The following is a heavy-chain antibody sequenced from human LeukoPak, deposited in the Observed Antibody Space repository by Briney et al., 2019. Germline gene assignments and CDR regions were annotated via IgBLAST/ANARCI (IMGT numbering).Heavy chain of an antibody. J-gene: IGHJ5*02. V-gene: IGHV4-61*02. D-gene: IGHD4-17*01. Sequence: SETLSLTCTVSGGSISSGDYYWSWIRQPAGKGLEWIGRIYSSGSANYNPSLKSRVTMSVDTSKNQFSLKLSSVTAADTAVYYCARDPADYGDARDPWGQGTLVTVSS. CDR1: GGSISSGDYY. CDR3: ARDPADYGDARDP. CDR2: IYSSGSA.